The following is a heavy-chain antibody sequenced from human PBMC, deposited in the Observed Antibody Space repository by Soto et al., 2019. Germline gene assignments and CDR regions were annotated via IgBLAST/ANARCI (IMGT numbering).Heavy chain of an antibody. CDR2: IYYSGST. J-gene: IGHJ4*02. CDR3: ARERTSQYEYVWD. Sequence: SETLSLTCIVSGVSISSGGYYWSWIRQHPGKGLEWIGYIYYSGSTYYNPSLKSRVTISVDTSKNQFSLKLSPVTAADPAVYYCARERTSQYEYVWDWCQGTLVTVSS. V-gene: IGHV4-31*03. CDR1: GVSISSGGYY. D-gene: IGHD3-16*01.